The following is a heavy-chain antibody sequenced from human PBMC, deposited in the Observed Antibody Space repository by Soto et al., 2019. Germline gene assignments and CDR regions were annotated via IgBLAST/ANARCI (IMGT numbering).Heavy chain of an antibody. CDR3: ARQEMTGTGTADLGDNWFDP. CDR2: IIPIFGTA. D-gene: IGHD1-7*01. CDR1: GGTFSSYA. Sequence: SVKVSCKASGGTFSSYAISWVRQAPGQGLEWMGGIIPIFGTANYAQKFQGRVTITADESTSAAYMELSSLRSEDTAVYYCARQEMTGTGTADLGDNWFDPWGQGTLVTVSS. J-gene: IGHJ5*02. V-gene: IGHV1-69*13.